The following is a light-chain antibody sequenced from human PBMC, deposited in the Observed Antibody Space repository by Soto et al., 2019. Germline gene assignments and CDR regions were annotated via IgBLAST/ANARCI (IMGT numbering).Light chain of an antibody. CDR2: DAS. Sequence: EIVLTQSPDTLSLSPGERATLSCRASQSVGSYLAWYQQKPGQTPRLLIYDASNRATGIPARFSGSGSGTDFALTISTLEPEDFAAYYCHQRYNWPFTFGPGTKVDIK. CDR1: QSVGSY. V-gene: IGKV3-11*01. CDR3: HQRYNWPFT. J-gene: IGKJ3*01.